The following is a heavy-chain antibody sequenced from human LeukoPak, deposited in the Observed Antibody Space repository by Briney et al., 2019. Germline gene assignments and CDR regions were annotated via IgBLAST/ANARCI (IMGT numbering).Heavy chain of an antibody. J-gene: IGHJ4*02. CDR3: ARDPGYSYAMDS. Sequence: PGVSLRLSCAASGFTFSSNSMNWVRQAPGKGLEWISYISYGSSRIFYADFVEGRFTVSGDDARNALYLQMKRLRVEDTVVYYCARDPGYSYAMDSWGQGTLVIVSS. D-gene: IGHD5-18*01. CDR1: GFTFSSNS. V-gene: IGHV3-48*01. CDR2: ISYGSSRI.